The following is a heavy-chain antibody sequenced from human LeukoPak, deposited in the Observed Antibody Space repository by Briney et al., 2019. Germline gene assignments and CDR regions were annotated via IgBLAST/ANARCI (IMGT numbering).Heavy chain of an antibody. CDR2: IHHSGST. CDR3: ARLVGTYCSSTTCSARSYLDY. V-gene: IGHV4-38-2*02. Sequence: SETLSLTCTVSGYSLSSGYYWGCSRQPPGKGRQGIGSIHHSGSTYYNPSLMSRLTISVDTSKNQSSLRLSSVTAADTAVYSCARLVGTYCSSTTCSARSYLDYWGQGTLVTVSS. CDR1: GYSLSSGYY. D-gene: IGHD2-2*01. J-gene: IGHJ4*02.